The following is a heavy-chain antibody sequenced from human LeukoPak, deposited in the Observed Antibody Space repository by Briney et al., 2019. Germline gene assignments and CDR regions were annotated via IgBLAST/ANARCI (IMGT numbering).Heavy chain of an antibody. D-gene: IGHD3-3*01. CDR3: ATTSWEWSTLGY. V-gene: IGHV4-4*02. CDR1: GGSISSSNW. CDR2: INHSGST. J-gene: IGHJ4*02. Sequence: PSETLSLTCAVSGGSISSSNWWSWVRQPPGKGLEWIGEINHSGSTNYNPSLKSRVTISVDKSKNQFSLKLSSVTAADTAVYYCATTSWEWSTLGYWGQGTLVTVSS.